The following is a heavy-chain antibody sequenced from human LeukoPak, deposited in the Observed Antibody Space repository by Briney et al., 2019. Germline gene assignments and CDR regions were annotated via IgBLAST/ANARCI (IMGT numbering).Heavy chain of an antibody. Sequence: ASVKVSCKASGYTFTSYGISWVRQAPGQGLEWMGWISAYNGNTNYAQKLQGRVTITADESTSTAYMELSSLRSEDTAVYYCARDTVVPAAMKGFQHWGQGTLVTVSS. CDR2: ISAYNGNT. J-gene: IGHJ1*01. V-gene: IGHV1-18*04. CDR1: GYTFTSYG. CDR3: ARDTVVPAAMKGFQH. D-gene: IGHD2-2*01.